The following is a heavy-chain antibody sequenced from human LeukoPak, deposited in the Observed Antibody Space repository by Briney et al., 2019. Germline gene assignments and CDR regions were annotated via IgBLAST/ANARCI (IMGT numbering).Heavy chain of an antibody. V-gene: IGHV4-61*02. J-gene: IGHJ4*02. CDR3: ARDLRGNYGILDY. D-gene: IGHD4-11*01. CDR2: IYTSGST. Sequence: SETLSLTCTVSGGSISSGSYYLSWIRQPAGKGLEWIGRIYTSGSTNYNPSLKSRVTISVDTSKNQFSLKLSSVTAADTAVYYCARDLRGNYGILDYWGQGTLVTVSS. CDR1: GGSISSGSYY.